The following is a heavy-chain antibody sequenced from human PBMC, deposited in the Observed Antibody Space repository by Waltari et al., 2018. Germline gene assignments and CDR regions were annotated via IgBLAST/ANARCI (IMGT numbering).Heavy chain of an antibody. V-gene: IGHV5-51*01. CDR3: ARSHLIAVAGSFDY. D-gene: IGHD6-19*01. J-gene: IGHJ4*02. CDR2: IYPGDSDT. CDR1: GYSFTSYW. Sequence: EVQLVQSGAEVKKPGESLKISRTGSGYSFTSYWIAWLRQMPGKGLEWMGIIYPGDSDTRYSPSFQGQVTISADKSISTAYLQWSSLKASDTAMYYCARSHLIAVAGSFDYWGQGTLVTVSS.